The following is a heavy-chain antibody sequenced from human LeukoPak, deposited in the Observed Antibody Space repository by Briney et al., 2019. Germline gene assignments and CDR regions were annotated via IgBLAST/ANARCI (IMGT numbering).Heavy chain of an antibody. J-gene: IGHJ4*02. CDR1: GGSISSYY. Sequence: SETLSLTCTVSGGSISSYYWSWIRQPPGKGLEWIGYIYYTGSSNYNPSLESRVTISVDTPKNQFSLKLNSVTAADTAVYYCARGLTLYYFDYWGQGTLVTVSS. CDR2: IYYTGSS. V-gene: IGHV4-59*01. D-gene: IGHD2-15*01. CDR3: ARGLTLYYFDY.